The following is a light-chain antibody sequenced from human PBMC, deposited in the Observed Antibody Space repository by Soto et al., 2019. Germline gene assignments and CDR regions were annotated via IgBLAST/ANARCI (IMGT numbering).Light chain of an antibody. J-gene: IGKJ4*01. CDR2: GVS. CDR3: QQYSSSPVT. V-gene: IGKV3-20*01. CDR1: QRVSNTY. Sequence: EIVLAQSPGTLSLSPGERATLSCRASQRVSNTYLAWYQQKPGQAPRLLIYGVSSRATGIPDRFSGSGSGTDFTLTISRLEPEDFAVYYCQQYSSSPVTFGGGTKEEIK.